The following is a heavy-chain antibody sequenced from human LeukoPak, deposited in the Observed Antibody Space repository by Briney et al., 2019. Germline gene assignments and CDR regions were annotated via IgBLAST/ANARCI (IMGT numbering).Heavy chain of an antibody. J-gene: IGHJ4*02. V-gene: IGHV3-21*01. Sequence: GGSLRLSCAASGFTFSSYSMNWVRQAPGKGLEWVSSISSSSSYIYYADSVKGRFTISRDNAKNSLYLQMNSLRAEDTAIYYCARGSGGVGASLPYWGQGALVTVSS. CDR2: ISSSSSYI. D-gene: IGHD3-16*01. CDR3: ARGSGGVGASLPY. CDR1: GFTFSSYS.